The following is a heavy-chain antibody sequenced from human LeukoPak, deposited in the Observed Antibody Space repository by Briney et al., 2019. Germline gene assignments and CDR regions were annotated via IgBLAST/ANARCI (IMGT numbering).Heavy chain of an antibody. D-gene: IGHD2-21*02. Sequence: PGGSLRLSCAASGFTFSSHSMSWVRQAPGEGLEWVAAISPSGDSTTYRDSVKGQFTISRDNSRNRLYLQMNTLTVEDTAIYYSARRLLTGGVTDFFDFWGQGALVTVSS. CDR2: ISPSGDST. J-gene: IGHJ4*02. V-gene: IGHV3-23*01. CDR3: ARRLLTGGVTDFFDF. CDR1: GFTFSSHS.